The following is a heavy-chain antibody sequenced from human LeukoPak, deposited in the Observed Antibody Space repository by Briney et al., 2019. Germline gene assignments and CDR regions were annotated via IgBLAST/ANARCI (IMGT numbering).Heavy chain of an antibody. CDR2: MSGSGGNT. CDR1: GFTFSSHG. D-gene: IGHD2-21*02. V-gene: IGHV3-23*01. J-gene: IGHJ5*02. CDR3: AKGQVVVVTARYNWFDP. Sequence: GGSLRLSCAASGFTFSSHGMNWVRQAPGKGLEWVSAMSGSGGNTYYADSVKGRFTISRDNSKNTLYLQMNSLRAEDTAVYYCAKGQVVVVTARYNWFDPWGQGTLVTVSS.